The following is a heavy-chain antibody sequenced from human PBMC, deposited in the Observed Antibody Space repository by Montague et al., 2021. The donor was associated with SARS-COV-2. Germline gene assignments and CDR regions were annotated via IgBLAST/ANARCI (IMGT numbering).Heavy chain of an antibody. J-gene: IGHJ5*02. CDR3: ARLWDFYGSGSYKNSRFDP. CDR1: AGSISTNSYY. Sequence: SETLSLTCTVSAGSISTNSYYWAWIRQPPGKRLEWIGSISYSGSTYFTPSLESRLTMSVDTSKNHFSLKLSSVTAADTAVYYCARLWDFYGSGSYKNSRFDPWGQGTRVTVSS. CDR2: ISYSGST. D-gene: IGHD3-10*01. V-gene: IGHV4-39*02.